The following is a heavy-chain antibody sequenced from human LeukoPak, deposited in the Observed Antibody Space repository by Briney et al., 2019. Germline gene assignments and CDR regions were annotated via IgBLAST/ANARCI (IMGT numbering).Heavy chain of an antibody. Sequence: GGSLRLSCAASGFAFNNYAMSWVRQAPGKGLEWVSAISGSGATPYYADSVKGRFTISRDNSKNTLYLQMDSLRAEDTAVYYCAKCGGYGDYEIYNWFDPWGQGTLVTVSS. D-gene: IGHD4-17*01. V-gene: IGHV3-23*01. CDR2: ISGSGATP. J-gene: IGHJ5*02. CDR1: GFAFNNYA. CDR3: AKCGGYGDYEIYNWFDP.